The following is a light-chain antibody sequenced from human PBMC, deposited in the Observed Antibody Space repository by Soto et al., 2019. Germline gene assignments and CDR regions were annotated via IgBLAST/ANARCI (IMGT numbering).Light chain of an antibody. CDR3: QQDGSSPST. CDR2: DAS. Sequence: EIVLTQSPATLSLSPGERATLSCRASQSVGSYLAWFQQRPGQAPRLVIHDASKRATGIPARFSGSGSGTDFSLTISGLEPEDCAVYYCQQDGSSPSTFGQGTRLEIK. CDR1: QSVGSY. V-gene: IGKV3-11*01. J-gene: IGKJ5*01.